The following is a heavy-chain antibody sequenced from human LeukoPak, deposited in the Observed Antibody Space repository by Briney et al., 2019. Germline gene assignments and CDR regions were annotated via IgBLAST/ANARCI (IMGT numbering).Heavy chain of an antibody. D-gene: IGHD1-1*01. J-gene: IGHJ5*02. V-gene: IGHV4-38-2*01. Sequence: SETLSLTCAVSGYSISSGYYWGWIRQPPGKGLQWIGSIFQRGYSYYNPSLKGRVTISVDTSRNQFSLKLSSVTAADTAVYYCAGDKETTGNGRPNWFDPQGQGTLVTVSS. CDR2: IFQRGYS. CDR3: AGDKETTGNGRPNWFDP. CDR1: GYSISSGYY.